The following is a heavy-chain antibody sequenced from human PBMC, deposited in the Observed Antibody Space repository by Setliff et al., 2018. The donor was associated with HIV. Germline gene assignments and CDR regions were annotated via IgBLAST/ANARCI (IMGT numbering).Heavy chain of an antibody. Sequence: ASVKVSCKASGYTFSTYAISWVRQAPGQGLEWMGWISTYNGNTRYAQRFQGRVILTGDTSISTAYMELISLTSEDTAVYYCARGRHSTTAGATKVGYWGRGTLVTVS. CDR1: GYTFSTYA. D-gene: IGHD1-26*01. CDR3: ARGRHSTTAGATKVGY. V-gene: IGHV1-18*01. CDR2: ISTYNGNT. J-gene: IGHJ4*02.